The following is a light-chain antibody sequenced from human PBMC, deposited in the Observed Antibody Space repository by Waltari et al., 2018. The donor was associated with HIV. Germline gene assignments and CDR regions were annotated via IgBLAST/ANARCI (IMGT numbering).Light chain of an antibody. V-gene: IGKV3-15*01. J-gene: IGKJ1*01. Sequence: EIVMTQSPATLSVSPGERATISCRASQSVSGNLAWYQQKPGQAPRLLIYGASTRATGIPARFSGSGSGTEFTLSISSLQSEDFAVYYCQQYNVWPPWTFGQGTEVEIK. CDR2: GAS. CDR1: QSVSGN. CDR3: QQYNVWPPWT.